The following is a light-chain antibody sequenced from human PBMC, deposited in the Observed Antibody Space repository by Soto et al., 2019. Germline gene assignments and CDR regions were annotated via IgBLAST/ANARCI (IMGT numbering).Light chain of an antibody. CDR3: SSYTSSSTLVV. J-gene: IGLJ2*01. V-gene: IGLV2-14*01. Sequence: QSALTQPASVSGSPGQSITISCTGTSSDVGGYNYVSWYQQHPGKAPKLMIYEVSNRPSGVSNRFSGSKSDNTASLTISGLQAEEETDYYCSSYTSSSTLVVFGGGTQLTVL. CDR2: EVS. CDR1: SSDVGGYNY.